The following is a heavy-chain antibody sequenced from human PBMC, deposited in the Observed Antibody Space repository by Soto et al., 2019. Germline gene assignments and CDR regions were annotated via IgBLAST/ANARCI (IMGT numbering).Heavy chain of an antibody. D-gene: IGHD6-19*01. CDR2: VSYDGSNK. V-gene: IGHV3-30*04. Sequence: PGGSLRLSCAASGFTFSSYAMHWVRQAPGKGLEWVAVVSYDGSNKYYVGSVKGRFTISRDNSKNTLYLQMNSLRAEDTAIYYCAKDLGAVAGPMGDYWGQGTLVTVSS. J-gene: IGHJ4*02. CDR3: AKDLGAVAGPMGDY. CDR1: GFTFSSYA.